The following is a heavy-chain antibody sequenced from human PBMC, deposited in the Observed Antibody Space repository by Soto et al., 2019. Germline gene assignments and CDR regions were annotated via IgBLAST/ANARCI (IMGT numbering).Heavy chain of an antibody. CDR2: ISYDGRDI. V-gene: IGHV3-30*03. J-gene: IGHJ4*02. CDR1: KLSFSSFA. D-gene: IGHD6-25*01. CDR3: GGGANFLPAKY. Sequence: QVQLVESGAGVVQPGRSLRLACAASKLSFSSFAMHWVRQAPGKGLEWVAVISYDGRDIYYADSVKGRFTISRDNSKETLFLQMNSLRVEDTAVYYCGGGANFLPAKYWGQGTLVTVSS.